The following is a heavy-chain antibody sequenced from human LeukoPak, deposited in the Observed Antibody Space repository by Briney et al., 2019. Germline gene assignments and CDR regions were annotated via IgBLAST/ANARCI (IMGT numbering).Heavy chain of an antibody. J-gene: IGHJ4*02. Sequence: GGSLRLSCAASRFTFNSHAMYWVRQAPGKGLEWVSDIVGSGGSSYYAESVRGRFTISRDNSKNTVYMQMNSLRDEDTAVYYCAKTTFGYSSGRSPGWPVDYWGQGTVVTVSS. CDR1: RFTFNSHA. CDR2: IVGSGGSS. D-gene: IGHD6-19*01. CDR3: AKTTFGYSSGRSPGWPVDY. V-gene: IGHV3-23*01.